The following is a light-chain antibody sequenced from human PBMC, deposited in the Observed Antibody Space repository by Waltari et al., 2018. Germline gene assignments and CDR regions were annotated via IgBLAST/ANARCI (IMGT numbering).Light chain of an antibody. Sequence: QYVLTQPPSVSGAPGQRGTISCTGRSSDIGAGYLLHSFQHLTGTAPKLLMYDNSRRRSWFAERFPGSKSGSSASLAITGLQAEDGADYYCQSFDYRLDGSRVFGGGTKLTVL. CDR3: QSFDYRLDGSRV. V-gene: IGLV1-40*01. J-gene: IGLJ3*02. CDR1: SSDIGAGYL. CDR2: DNS.